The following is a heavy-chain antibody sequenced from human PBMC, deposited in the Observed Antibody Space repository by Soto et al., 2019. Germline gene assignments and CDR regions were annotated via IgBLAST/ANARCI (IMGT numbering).Heavy chain of an antibody. CDR2: IYHSGST. V-gene: IGHV4-30-2*01. CDR1: GASLRSGGYP. CDR3: ARLCHRGFPCYYYGMDV. D-gene: IGHD3-10*01. J-gene: IGHJ6*02. Sequence: LSLTFAVSGASLRSGGYPWSWIRQPPGKGLEWIGYIYHSGSTYYNPSLKSRVTISVDRSKNQFSLKLSSVTAADTAVYYCARLCHRGFPCYYYGMDVWGQGTTVS.